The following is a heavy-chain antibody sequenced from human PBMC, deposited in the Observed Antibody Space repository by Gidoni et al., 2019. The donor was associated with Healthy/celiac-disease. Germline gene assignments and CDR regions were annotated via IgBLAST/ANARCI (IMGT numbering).Heavy chain of an antibody. D-gene: IGHD1-26*01. CDR1: GFTFADYT. Sequence: EVQLVESGGVVVQPGGTMRLSCAASGFTFADYTMHWVRQAPGKGLEWVFRISWDGGSTYDADSVKGRFTISRDNSKNSLYLQMNSLRTEDTALYYCAKASYAPPYGMDVWGQGTTVTVSS. V-gene: IGHV3-43*01. CDR2: ISWDGGST. J-gene: IGHJ6*02. CDR3: AKASYAPPYGMDV.